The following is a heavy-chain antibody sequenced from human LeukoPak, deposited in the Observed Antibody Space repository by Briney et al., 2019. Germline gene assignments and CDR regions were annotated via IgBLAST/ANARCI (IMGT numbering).Heavy chain of an antibody. CDR2: NYNRGGYNYNSGST. J-gene: IGHJ3*02. V-gene: IGHV4-59*01. D-gene: IGHD2-15*01. CDR1: GGSISNNY. CDR3: ARQAEYCSGGTCYLGAFDI. Sequence: SETLSLTSTVSGGSISNNYWSWIRQPPGKGLEWIGYNYNRGGYNYNSGSTNYTPSLKSRVTISVDTSKNQFSLMLSSVTAADTAVYYCARQAEYCSGGTCYLGAFDIWGQGTMVTVSS.